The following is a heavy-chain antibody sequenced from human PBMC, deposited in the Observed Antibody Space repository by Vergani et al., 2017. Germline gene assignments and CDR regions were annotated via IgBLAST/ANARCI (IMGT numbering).Heavy chain of an antibody. CDR2: IYSGGST. CDR3: AKETYDSSGYTDY. J-gene: IGHJ4*02. CDR1: GFTVSSNY. V-gene: IGHV3-66*01. Sequence: EVQLVESGGGLVQPGGSLRLSCAASGFTVSSNYMSWVRQAPGKGLEWVSVIYSGGSTYYADSVKGRFTISRDNSKNTLYLQMNSLRAEDTAVYYCAKETYDSSGYTDYWGQGTLVTVSS. D-gene: IGHD3-22*01.